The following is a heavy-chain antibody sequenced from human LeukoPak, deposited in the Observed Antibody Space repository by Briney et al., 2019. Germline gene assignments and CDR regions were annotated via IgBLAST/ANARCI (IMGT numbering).Heavy chain of an antibody. D-gene: IGHD1-1*01. J-gene: IGHJ4*02. CDR2: INPNTGDT. CDR3: ARRLRAGTTLAY. V-gene: IGHV1-2*02. Sequence: ASVKVSCKASGHTFTGYNIHWVRQAPGQGLERMGCINPNTGDTNFAQNFQGRVTMTRDTSTSTAYMELSGLTSDDTAVYYCARRLRAGTTLAYWGQGTLVTVSS. CDR1: GHTFTGYN.